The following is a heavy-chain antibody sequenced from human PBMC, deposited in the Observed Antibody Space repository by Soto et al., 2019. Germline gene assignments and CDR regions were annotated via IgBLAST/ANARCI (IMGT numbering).Heavy chain of an antibody. CDR3: ARDNVGVVITGRFDP. Sequence: SETLSLTCTVSGGSISSYYWSWIRQPPGKGLEWIGYIYYSGSTNYNPSLKSRVTISVDTSKNQFSLKLSSVTAADTAVYYCARDNVGVVITGRFDPWGQGTLVTVSS. D-gene: IGHD3-22*01. J-gene: IGHJ5*02. CDR1: GGSISSYY. V-gene: IGHV4-59*01. CDR2: IYYSGST.